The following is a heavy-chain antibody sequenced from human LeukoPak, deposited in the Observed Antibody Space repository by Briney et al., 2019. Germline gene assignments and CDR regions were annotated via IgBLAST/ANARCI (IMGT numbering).Heavy chain of an antibody. D-gene: IGHD5-18*01. CDR2: IYYSGST. J-gene: IGHJ6*03. CDR3: ARTTEGGYTYNFFYYYYMDV. CDR1: GGSISSYY. Sequence: SETLSLTCTVSGGSISSYYWSWIRQPPGKGLEWIGYIYYSGSTNYNPSLKSRISISVDTSKNQFSLKLSSVTAADTAVYYCARTTEGGYTYNFFYYYYMDVWGKGTTVTISS. V-gene: IGHV4-59*01.